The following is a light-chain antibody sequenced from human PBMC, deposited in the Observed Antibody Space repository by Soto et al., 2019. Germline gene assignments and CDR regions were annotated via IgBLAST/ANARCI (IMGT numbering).Light chain of an antibody. Sequence: QSALTQPRSVSGSPGQSVTISCTGTSSDVGGYNYVSWYQQHPGKAPKLMIYDVSKRPSGVPDRFSGSKSGNTASLTISGLQAEDEADCCSYAGSYTHYVFGTGTKVTVL. CDR1: SSDVGGYNY. CDR2: DVS. V-gene: IGLV2-11*01. J-gene: IGLJ1*01. CDR3: CSYAGSYTHYV.